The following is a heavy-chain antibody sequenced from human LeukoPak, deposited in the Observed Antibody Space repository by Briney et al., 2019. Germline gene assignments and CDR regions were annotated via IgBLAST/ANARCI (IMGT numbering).Heavy chain of an antibody. CDR3: VRSVEGNFDY. V-gene: IGHV3-21*01. CDR1: GFIFSSYS. Sequence: GGSLRLSCAASGFIFSSYSMNWVRQAPGKGLEWVSSISSSSDYIYYADSVKGRFTISRDNAKNSLYLQMNSLRDDDMAIYYCVRSVEGNFDYWGQGTLVTVSS. J-gene: IGHJ4*02. CDR2: ISSSSDYI.